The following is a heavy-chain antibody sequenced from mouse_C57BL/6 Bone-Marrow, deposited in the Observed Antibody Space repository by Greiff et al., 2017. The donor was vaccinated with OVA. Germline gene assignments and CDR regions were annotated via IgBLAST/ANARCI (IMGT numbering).Heavy chain of an antibody. CDR2: ISDGGSYT. CDR1: GFTFSSYA. J-gene: IGHJ2*01. Sequence: EVQLVESGGGLVKPGGSLKLSCAASGFTFSSYATSWVRQTPEKRLEWVATISDGGSYTYYPDNVKGRFTISRDNAKNNLYLQMSHLKSEDTAMYYCPRALSDYWGQGTTLTVSS. V-gene: IGHV5-4*01. CDR3: PRALSDY.